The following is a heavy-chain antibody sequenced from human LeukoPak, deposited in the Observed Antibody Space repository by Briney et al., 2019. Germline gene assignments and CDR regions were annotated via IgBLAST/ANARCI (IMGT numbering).Heavy chain of an antibody. Sequence: GVSLRLSCEISGFNFSHYGMHWVRQAPGKGLEWVADISHDASNIYYADFVKGRFTISRDNAKNTLFLQLNSLRGDDTAVYYCAKDLNSFIVVVTIYGMDVWGQGTTVIVSS. J-gene: IGHJ6*02. CDR1: GFNFSHYG. D-gene: IGHD2-15*01. CDR2: ISHDASNI. V-gene: IGHV3-30*18. CDR3: AKDLNSFIVVVTIYGMDV.